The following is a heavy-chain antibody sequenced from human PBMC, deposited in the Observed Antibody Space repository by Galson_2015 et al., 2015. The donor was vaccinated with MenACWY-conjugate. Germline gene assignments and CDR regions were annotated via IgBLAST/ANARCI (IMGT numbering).Heavy chain of an antibody. V-gene: IGHV1-46*01. J-gene: IGHJ4*02. CDR3: ARVPLYTSRYCFGD. CDR1: GYIFTTSY. D-gene: IGHD2-8*01. Sequence: SVKVSCKASGYIFTTSYIHWVRQAPGQGLEWMGIINPSGGSTNYAKKFQGRVTMTRDTSTSTVYMDLSSLRSEDTAVYFCARVPLYTSRYCFGDWGQGPLVTSSS. CDR2: INPSGGST.